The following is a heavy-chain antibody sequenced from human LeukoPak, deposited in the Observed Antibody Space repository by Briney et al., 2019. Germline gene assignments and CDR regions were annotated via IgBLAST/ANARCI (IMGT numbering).Heavy chain of an antibody. CDR2: ISYDGSNE. CDR3: ARVAYCGGDCYSVYFDY. V-gene: IGHV3-30*03. Sequence: PGRSLRLTCAASGFTFSSYGMHWVRQAPGKGLEWVALISYDGSNEYYADSVRGRFTISRDNSKFTLYMQMNSLRAEDTAVYYCARVAYCGGDCYSVYFDYWGQGTLVTVSS. J-gene: IGHJ4*02. D-gene: IGHD2-21*02. CDR1: GFTFSSYG.